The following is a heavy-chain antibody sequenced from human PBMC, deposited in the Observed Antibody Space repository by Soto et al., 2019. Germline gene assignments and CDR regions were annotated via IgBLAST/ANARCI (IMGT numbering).Heavy chain of an antibody. D-gene: IGHD1-7*01. Sequence: EVQLVESGGDLVQPGGSLRLSCAVSGFTFSDHYMDWVRQAPGKGLEWVGRIRNRANSYTTDYAASVKGRFTISRDDSKNSLYLQMNSLKTEDTAMYYCARRITRTPPADGGSWGQGTLVTVSS. CDR3: ARRITRTPPADGGS. V-gene: IGHV3-72*01. CDR2: IRNRANSYTT. J-gene: IGHJ5*02. CDR1: GFTFSDHY.